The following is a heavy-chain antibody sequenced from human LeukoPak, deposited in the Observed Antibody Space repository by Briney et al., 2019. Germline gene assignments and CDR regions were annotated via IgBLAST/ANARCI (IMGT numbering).Heavy chain of an antibody. D-gene: IGHD6-13*01. J-gene: IGHJ4*02. CDR2: INHSGST. CDR3: ARAGYSSSWYFDY. CDR1: GGSFSDYY. Sequence: SETLSLTCVVYGGSFSDYYWSWIRQPPGKGLEWIGEINHSGSTNYNPSLKSRVTISVDTSKNQFSLKLSSVTAADTAVYYCARAGYSSSWYFDYWGQGTLVTVSS. V-gene: IGHV4-34*01.